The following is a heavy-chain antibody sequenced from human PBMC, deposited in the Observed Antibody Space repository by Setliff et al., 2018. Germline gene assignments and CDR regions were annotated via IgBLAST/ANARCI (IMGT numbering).Heavy chain of an antibody. CDR3: ARSFSRSGKFLLDY. Sequence: LSLTCAVYGGSFSGYYWSWIRQPPGKRLEWIGEIIHSGSTNYNPSLKSRVTISMDTSKNQFSLKVPSVTAADTAVYYCARSFSRSGKFLLDYWGQGALVTVSA. J-gene: IGHJ4*02. CDR2: IIHSGST. V-gene: IGHV4-34*12. CDR1: GGSFSGYY. D-gene: IGHD1-26*01.